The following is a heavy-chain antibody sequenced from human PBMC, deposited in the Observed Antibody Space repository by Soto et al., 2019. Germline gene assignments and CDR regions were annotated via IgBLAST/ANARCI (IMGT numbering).Heavy chain of an antibody. Sequence: QVQLVESGGGVVQPGRSLRLSCAASGFTFSSYAMHWVRQAPGKGLEWVAVISYDGSNKYYADSVKGRFTISRDNSKNTLYLQMNSLRAEDTAVYYCARDRGVGASSDYWGQGTLVTVSS. D-gene: IGHD1-26*01. CDR2: ISYDGSNK. CDR1: GFTFSSYA. J-gene: IGHJ4*02. V-gene: IGHV3-30-3*01. CDR3: ARDRGVGASSDY.